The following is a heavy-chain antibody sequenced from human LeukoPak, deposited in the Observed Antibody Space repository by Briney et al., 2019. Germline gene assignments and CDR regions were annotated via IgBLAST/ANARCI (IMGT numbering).Heavy chain of an antibody. J-gene: IGHJ4*02. CDR3: AKEVGANFRYFDY. D-gene: IGHD1-26*01. CDR1: GFTLSSYS. CDR2: MNGRGGST. Sequence: GGALTLSCPASGFTLSSYSRSWVRQAPGKGLDGVAAMNGRGGSTYYAASVKGRFTISRDNSKTTLYLQMNSLRAEDTAVYYCAKEVGANFRYFDYWGQGTLVTVSS. V-gene: IGHV3-23*01.